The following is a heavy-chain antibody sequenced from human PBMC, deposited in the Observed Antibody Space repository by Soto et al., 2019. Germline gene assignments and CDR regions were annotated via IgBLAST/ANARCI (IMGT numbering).Heavy chain of an antibody. CDR2: IYWDDDK. V-gene: IGHV2-5*02. Sequence: QITLKESGPTLVKPTQTLTLTCTFSGFSLSSTRMAVGWIRQPPGKALEWLALIYWDDDKRYSPFLKSRLTTPKATSKHQVLLTMSHMDPVDTARYYCAHIVVAGLGYYFDYWGQGTLVTVSS. J-gene: IGHJ4*02. CDR1: GFSLSSTRMA. D-gene: IGHD6-19*01. CDR3: AHIVVAGLGYYFDY.